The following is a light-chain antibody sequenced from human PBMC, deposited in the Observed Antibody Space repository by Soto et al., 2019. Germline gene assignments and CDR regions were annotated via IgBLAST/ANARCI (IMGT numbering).Light chain of an antibody. CDR1: QSVSSY. V-gene: IGKV3-11*01. CDR2: DAS. J-gene: IGKJ1*01. CDR3: LQRNDWPWT. Sequence: EIVLTQSPATLSLSPGERATLSCRASQSVSSYLTWYQQKPGQAPRLLIYDASHRATGIPARFGGSGSGTDFTLTISGLEPEDFAVYYCLQRNDWPWTFGQGTRVEMK.